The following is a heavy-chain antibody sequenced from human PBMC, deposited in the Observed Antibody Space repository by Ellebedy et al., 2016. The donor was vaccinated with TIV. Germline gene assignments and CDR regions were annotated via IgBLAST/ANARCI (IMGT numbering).Heavy chain of an antibody. D-gene: IGHD3-22*01. CDR2: ISGSGGST. CDR1: GFTFSSYA. V-gene: IGHV3-23*01. CDR3: AKVGDSSGYLYAFFDY. Sequence: GGSLRLXCAASGFTFSSYAMSWVRQAPGKGLEWVSAISGSGGSTYYADSVKGRFTISRDNSKNTLYLQMNSLRAEDTAVYYCAKVGDSSGYLYAFFDYWGQGTLVTVSS. J-gene: IGHJ4*02.